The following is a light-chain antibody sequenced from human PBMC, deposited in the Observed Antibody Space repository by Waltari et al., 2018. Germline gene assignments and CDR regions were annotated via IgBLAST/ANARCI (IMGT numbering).Light chain of an antibody. CDR2: AAS. CDR3: QQDYNTPFS. CDR1: QGIRSW. Sequence: DIQMTQSPYSLSASVGDKVTITCRASQGIRSWLAWYQQKQGKAPKLLIYAASSLQSGLPSRFSGSRSVTDYTLTFSSPQPEDFATYYCQQDYNTPFSFGPGTKLDIK. J-gene: IGKJ3*01. V-gene: IGKV1-12*01.